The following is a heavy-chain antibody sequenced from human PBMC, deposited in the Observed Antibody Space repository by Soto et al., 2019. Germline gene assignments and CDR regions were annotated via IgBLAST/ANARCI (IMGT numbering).Heavy chain of an antibody. Sequence: QVQLVQSGAEVKKPGASVRVSCEASGYRFTAFYIHWLRQAPGQGLEWMGRMNLDTVGTTYAQKFQGRVTMIRDTFISTAYIEVSSLQSDDTAMYYCATDGYFALRGHSFGFDYWGQGTLGTVYS. V-gene: IGHV1-2*06. CDR3: ATDGYFALRGHSFGFDY. CDR1: GYRFTAFY. CDR2: MNLDTVGT. J-gene: IGHJ4*02. D-gene: IGHD5-18*01.